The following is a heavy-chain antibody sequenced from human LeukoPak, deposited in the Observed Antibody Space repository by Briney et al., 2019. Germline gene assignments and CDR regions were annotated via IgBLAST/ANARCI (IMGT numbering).Heavy chain of an antibody. V-gene: IGHV3-23*01. CDR2: ISGSGGST. CDR1: GFTFSSYA. CDR3: AKYETWSGYSYYYYYYYMDV. Sequence: GGSLRLSCAASGFTFSSYAMSWVRQAPGKGLEWVSAISGSGGSTYYADSVKGRFTISRDNSKNTLYLQMNSLRAEDTAVYYCAKYETWSGYSYYYYYYYMDVWGKGTTVTVSS. J-gene: IGHJ6*03. D-gene: IGHD3-3*01.